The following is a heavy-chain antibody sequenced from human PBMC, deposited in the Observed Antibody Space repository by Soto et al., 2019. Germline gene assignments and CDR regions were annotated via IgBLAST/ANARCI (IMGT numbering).Heavy chain of an antibody. CDR2: IKSKTDGGTT. CDR1: GFTFSNAW. D-gene: IGHD1-1*01. V-gene: IGHV3-15*01. CDR3: TPDLTAVGRATTPAR. Sequence: EVQLVESGGGLVKPGGSLRLSCAASGFTFSNAWMSWVRQAPGKGLEWVGRIKSKTDGGTTDYAAPVKGRFTISRDDSKTQLHVQMHSLKTEPTAGDYCTPDLTAVGRATTPARWGQGTLVTVSS. J-gene: IGHJ4*01.